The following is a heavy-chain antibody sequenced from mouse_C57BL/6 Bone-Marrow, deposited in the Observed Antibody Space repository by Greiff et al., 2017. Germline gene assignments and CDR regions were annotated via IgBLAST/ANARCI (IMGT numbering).Heavy chain of an antibody. D-gene: IGHD2-3*01. V-gene: IGHV5-12*01. J-gene: IGHJ4*01. CDR2: ISNGGGST. Sequence: EVKLVESGGGLVQPGGSLKLSCAASGFTFSDYYMYWVRQTPEKRLEWVAYISNGGGSTYYPDNVKGRFAISRDNAKTTLYLQMSRLKSDDTAMYYCARRGYDCYYDYAMDYWGQGTSVTVSS. CDR3: ARRGYDCYYDYAMDY. CDR1: GFTFSDYY.